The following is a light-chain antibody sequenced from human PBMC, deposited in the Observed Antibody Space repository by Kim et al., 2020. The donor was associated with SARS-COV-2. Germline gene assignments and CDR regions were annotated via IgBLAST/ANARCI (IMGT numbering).Light chain of an antibody. J-gene: IGLJ3*02. V-gene: IGLV3-1*01. Sequence: SYELTQPPSVSVSPGQTASITCSGDKLGDKYTCWYQQMPGQSPVLVIYQDNKRPSGIPERFSGSNSGNTATLTISGTQAMDEADYYCQAWDIRTGVFGGG. CDR3: QAWDIRTGV. CDR1: KLGDKY. CDR2: QDN.